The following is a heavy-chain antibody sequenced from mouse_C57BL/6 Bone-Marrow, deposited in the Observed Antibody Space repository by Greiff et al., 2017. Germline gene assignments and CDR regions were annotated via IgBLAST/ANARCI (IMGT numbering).Heavy chain of an antibody. D-gene: IGHD1-1*01. CDR1: GYTFTDYY. J-gene: IGHJ2*01. CDR3: ARSWVVATYYCDY. Sequence: VQLQQSVPALVKPGASVKISCKASGYTFTDYYMNWVKQSHGKSLEWIGDINPNNGGTSYNQKFKGKATLTVDKSSSTAYMELRRLTSEDSAVYYCARSWVVATYYCDYWGQGTTLTVSS. V-gene: IGHV1-26*01. CDR2: INPNNGGT.